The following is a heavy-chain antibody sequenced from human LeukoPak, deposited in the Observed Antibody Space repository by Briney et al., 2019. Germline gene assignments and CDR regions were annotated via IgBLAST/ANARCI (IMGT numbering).Heavy chain of an antibody. V-gene: IGHV1-2*02. CDR1: GYTFTSYY. J-gene: IGHJ3*02. CDR3: ARAYCGGDCYSGAFDI. D-gene: IGHD2-21*02. CDR2: INPNSGGT. Sequence: VASVKVSCKASGYTFTSYYMHWVRQAPGQGLEWMGWINPNSGGTNYAQKFQGRVTMTRDTSISTAYMELSRLRSDDTAVYYCARAYCGGDCYSGAFDIWGQGTMVTVSS.